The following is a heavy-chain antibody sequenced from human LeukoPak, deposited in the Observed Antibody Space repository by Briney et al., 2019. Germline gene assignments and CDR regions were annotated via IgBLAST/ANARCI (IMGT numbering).Heavy chain of an antibody. V-gene: IGHV3-21*01. CDR3: ARVWMVTTFYDAFDM. CDR1: GFTFRNYS. D-gene: IGHD4-17*01. Sequence: GGTLRLSCAASGFTFRNYSMNWVRQAPGKGLAWVSSISSSSTYIYYADSVKGRFTIYRDNAKNSLYLEMNSLRAEDTAVYYCARVWMVTTFYDAFDMWGQGTMVTVSS. CDR2: ISSSSTYI. J-gene: IGHJ3*02.